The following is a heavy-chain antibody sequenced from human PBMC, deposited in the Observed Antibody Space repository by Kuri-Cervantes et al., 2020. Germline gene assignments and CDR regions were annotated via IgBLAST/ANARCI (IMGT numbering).Heavy chain of an antibody. J-gene: IGHJ4*02. V-gene: IGHV3-43*01. CDR1: GFTFDDYT. CDR2: ISWDGGST. Sequence: GESLKISCAASGFTFDDYTMHWVRQAPGKGLEWVSLISWDGGSTYYADSVKGRFTISRDNSKNTLYLQMNSLRAEDTAVYYCARNIDSWGQGTLVTVSS. CDR3: ARNIDS.